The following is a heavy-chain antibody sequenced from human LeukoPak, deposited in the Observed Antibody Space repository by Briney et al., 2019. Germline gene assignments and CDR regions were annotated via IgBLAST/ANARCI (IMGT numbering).Heavy chain of an antibody. D-gene: IGHD5-18*01. CDR2: INGGNGNT. CDR3: ARVDGYSYGRPFDC. CDR1: GYTFTSYT. V-gene: IGHV1-3*01. Sequence: ASVKISCKASGYTFTSYTMHWVWQAPGQRLEWMGWINGGNGNTKYSQRFQGRLTITRDTSASTAYMELRSLTSDDTALYYCARVDGYSYGRPFDCWGQGALVTVSS. J-gene: IGHJ4*02.